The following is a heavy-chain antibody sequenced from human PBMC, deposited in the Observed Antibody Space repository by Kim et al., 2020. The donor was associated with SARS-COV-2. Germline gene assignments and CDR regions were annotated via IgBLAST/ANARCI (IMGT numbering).Heavy chain of an antibody. J-gene: IGHJ3*02. V-gene: IGHV1-24*01. Sequence: ASVKVSCKVSGYTLTELSMHWVRQAPGKGLEWMGGFDPEDGETIYAQKFQGRVTMTEDTSTDTAYMELSSLRSEDTAVYYCATVQYYYGSGSYAFDIWGQGTMVTVSS. CDR2: FDPEDGET. D-gene: IGHD3-10*01. CDR1: GYTLTELS. CDR3: ATVQYYYGSGSYAFDI.